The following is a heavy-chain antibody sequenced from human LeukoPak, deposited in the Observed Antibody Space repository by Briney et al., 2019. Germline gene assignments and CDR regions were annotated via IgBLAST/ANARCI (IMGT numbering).Heavy chain of an antibody. CDR1: GGTFSSYA. CDR2: IIPIFGTA. D-gene: IGHD3-10*01. V-gene: IGHV1-69*06. CDR3: ARVGSGGYYNDWFDP. J-gene: IGHJ5*02. Sequence: SVKVSCKASGGTFSSYAISWVRQAPGQGLEWMGGIIPIFGTANYAQKFQGRVTITADKSTSTAYMELSSLRSEDTAVYYCARVGSGGYYNDWFDPWGQGTLVTVSS.